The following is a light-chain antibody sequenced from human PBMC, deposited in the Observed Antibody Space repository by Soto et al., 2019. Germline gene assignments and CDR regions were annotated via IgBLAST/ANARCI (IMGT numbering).Light chain of an antibody. CDR1: QSLGTLY. Sequence: DIVLSQSPGALSLPPGDIGTLSCRSSQSLGTLYLAWFQQKSGQAPRLLIYSASRRATGIPDRFTGSGSGTDFTLTINRVEPEEFAVYFCQQYAGSPRTFGQGTTGDIK. CDR2: SAS. V-gene: IGKV3-20*01. CDR3: QQYAGSPRT. J-gene: IGKJ1*01.